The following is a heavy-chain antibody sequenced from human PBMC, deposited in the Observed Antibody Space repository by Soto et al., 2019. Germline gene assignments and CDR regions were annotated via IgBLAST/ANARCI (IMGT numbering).Heavy chain of an antibody. CDR1: GFTFSSYA. V-gene: IGHV3-30-3*01. Sequence: GGSLRLSCAASGFTFSSYAMHWVRQAPGKGLEWVAVISYDGSNKYYADSVKGRFTISRDNFKNTLYLQMNSLRAEDTAVYYCARELDCSGGSCYSEREDRFDYWGQGTLVTVSS. D-gene: IGHD2-15*01. J-gene: IGHJ4*02. CDR2: ISYDGSNK. CDR3: ARELDCSGGSCYSEREDRFDY.